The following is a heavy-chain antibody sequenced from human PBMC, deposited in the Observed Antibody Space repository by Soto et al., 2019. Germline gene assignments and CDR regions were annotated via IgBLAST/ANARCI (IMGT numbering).Heavy chain of an antibody. CDR2: MNPNSGDT. V-gene: IGHV1-8*01. J-gene: IGHJ4*02. D-gene: IGHD4-17*01. CDR1: GYPFPSSD. Sequence: GASVKVSCKASGYPFPSSDINWVRQATGQGLEWMGWMNPNSGDTGYAQKFQGRVTMTRDTSISTAYMELSRLRSDDTAVYYCARGYGDYGALDYWGQGTLVTVSS. CDR3: ARGYGDYGALDY.